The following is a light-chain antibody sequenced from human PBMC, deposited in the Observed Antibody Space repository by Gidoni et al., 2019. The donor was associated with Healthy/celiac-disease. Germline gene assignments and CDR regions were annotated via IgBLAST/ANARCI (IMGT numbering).Light chain of an antibody. V-gene: IGKV1-5*03. J-gene: IGKJ1*01. CDR2: KAS. CDR1: QSISSW. CDR3: QQYNSYSPQWX. Sequence: DIQMTQSPSTLSASVGDRVTITCRASQSISSWLAWYQQKPGKAPKLLIYKASSLESGVPSRFSGSGSGTEFTLTISSLQPDDFATYYCQQYNSYSPQWXFXQGTKVEIK.